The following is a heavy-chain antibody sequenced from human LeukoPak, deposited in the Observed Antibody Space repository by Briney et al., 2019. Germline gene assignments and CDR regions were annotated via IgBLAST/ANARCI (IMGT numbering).Heavy chain of an antibody. J-gene: IGHJ4*02. CDR3: AKDPLQYGSGSYYFDY. CDR1: GFTFSSYG. D-gene: IGHD3-10*01. V-gene: IGHV3-30*02. Sequence: PGGSLRLSCAASGFTFSSYGMHWVRQAPGKGLEGVAFIWYYGNNNYYVDSVKGRFTISRDDSKNALYLQMNSLRAEDTAVYYCAKDPLQYGSGSYYFDYWGQGTLVTVSS. CDR2: IWYYGNNN.